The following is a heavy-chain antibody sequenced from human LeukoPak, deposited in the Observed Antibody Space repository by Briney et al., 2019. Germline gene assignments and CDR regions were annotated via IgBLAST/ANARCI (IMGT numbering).Heavy chain of an antibody. V-gene: IGHV1-8*01. D-gene: IGHD3-22*01. Sequence: ASVKISCKASGYTFTSYDINWVRQATGQGLEWMGWMNPNSGNTGYAQKFQGRVTMTRNTSISTAYMELSSLRSEDTAVYYCARGLDSSGYSFDYWGQGTLVTVSS. CDR3: ARGLDSSGYSFDY. J-gene: IGHJ4*02. CDR1: GYTFTSYD. CDR2: MNPNSGNT.